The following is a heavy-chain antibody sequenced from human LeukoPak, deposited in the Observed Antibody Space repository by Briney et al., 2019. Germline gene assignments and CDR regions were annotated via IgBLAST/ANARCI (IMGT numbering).Heavy chain of an antibody. CDR2: INQDGSAK. CDR3: ARWDIPGTAHQLDY. J-gene: IGHJ4*02. D-gene: IGHD1-7*01. V-gene: IGHV3-7*01. Sequence: PGGSLRLSCAASGFTLSSHWMSWVRQAPGKGLEWVANINQDGSAKYYVDSVKGRFTISRDNARNSMYLQMNSLRAEDTAVYYCARWDIPGTAHQLDYWGQGTLVTVSS. CDR1: GFTLSSHW.